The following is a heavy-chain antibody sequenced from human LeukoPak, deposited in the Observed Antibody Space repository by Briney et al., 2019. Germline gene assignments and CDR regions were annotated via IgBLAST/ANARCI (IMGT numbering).Heavy chain of an antibody. Sequence: GGSLRLSCAASGFTVKDNFMSWVRQAPGKGLEWVAVISYDGSNKYYADSVKGRFTISRDNSKNTLYLQMNSLRAEDTAVYYCARVRHFWSGYYSDYWGQGTLVTVSS. CDR1: GFTVKDNF. CDR2: ISYDGSNK. V-gene: IGHV3-30-3*01. CDR3: ARVRHFWSGYYSDY. D-gene: IGHD3-3*02. J-gene: IGHJ4*02.